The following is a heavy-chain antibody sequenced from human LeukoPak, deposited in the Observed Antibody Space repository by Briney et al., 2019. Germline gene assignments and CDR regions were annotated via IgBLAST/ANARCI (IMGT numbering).Heavy chain of an antibody. V-gene: IGHV1-46*01. CDR1: GYTFTSYY. CDR3: ARAYDFWGGYYTGMGAFDI. Sequence: ASVKVSCKASGYTFTSYYMHWVRQAPGQGLEWMGIINPSGGSTSYAQKFQGRVTMTRDMSTSTVYMELSRLRSEDTAVYYCARAYDFWGGYYTGMGAFDIWGQGTMVTVSS. D-gene: IGHD3-3*01. J-gene: IGHJ3*02. CDR2: INPSGGST.